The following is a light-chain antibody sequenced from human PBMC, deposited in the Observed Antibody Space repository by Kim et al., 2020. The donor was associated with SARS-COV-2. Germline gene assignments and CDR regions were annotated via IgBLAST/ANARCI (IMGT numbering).Light chain of an antibody. V-gene: IGLV3-1*01. Sequence: SYELTQPPSVSVSPGQTASITCSGDKLGDKYACWYQQKPGQSPVLVIYQDSKRPSGIPERFSGSISGNTATLTISGTQAMDEADYYCQAWDSSTAVFGGGTKLTFL. J-gene: IGLJ3*02. CDR1: KLGDKY. CDR2: QDS. CDR3: QAWDSSTAV.